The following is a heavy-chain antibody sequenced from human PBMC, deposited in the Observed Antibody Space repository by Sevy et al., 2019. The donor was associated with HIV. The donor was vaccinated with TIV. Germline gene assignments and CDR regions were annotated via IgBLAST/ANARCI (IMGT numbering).Heavy chain of an antibody. J-gene: IGHJ5*02. CDR3: ATNSRYFSGSTFYSAEGLFDP. Sequence: ASVKVSCKVSGYTLTELSMHWVRQAPGKGLEWMGGFDPEDGETVYAQKFQGRVTVTEDTSTDTAYMELSSLRSEDTAVYYYATNSRYFSGSTFYSAEGLFDPWGQGTLVTVSS. CDR1: GYTLTELS. D-gene: IGHD2-15*01. V-gene: IGHV1-24*01. CDR2: FDPEDGET.